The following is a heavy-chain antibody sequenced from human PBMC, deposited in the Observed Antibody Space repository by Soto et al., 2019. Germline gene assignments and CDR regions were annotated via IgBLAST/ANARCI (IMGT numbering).Heavy chain of an antibody. CDR2: ISVYNGNT. J-gene: IGHJ2*01. V-gene: IGHV1-18*01. CDR1: GYTFINYG. D-gene: IGHD4-17*01. Sequence: QVQLVQSGAEVKKPGASVKVSCKASGYTFINYGINWVRQAPGQGLEWMGWISVYNGNTHYGQKFQGRVTMTTDTSTSTAAMELRSLRSDDTVVYYCAGDVEAYGGNDWYFDLWGRGTLVTVSS. CDR3: AGDVEAYGGNDWYFDL.